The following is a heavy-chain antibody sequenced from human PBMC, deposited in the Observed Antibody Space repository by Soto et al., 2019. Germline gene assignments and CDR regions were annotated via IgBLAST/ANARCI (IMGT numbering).Heavy chain of an antibody. D-gene: IGHD3-22*01. CDR2: IWYDGSNK. J-gene: IGHJ4*02. CDR3: AREMGSYYYDSSGYYDY. V-gene: IGHV3-33*08. CDR1: GFTFSSYW. Sequence: GGSLRLSCAGSGFTFSSYWMHWVRQAPGKGLVWVAVIWYDGSNKYYADSVKGRFTISRDNSKNTLYLQMNSLRAEDTAVYYCAREMGSYYYDSSGYYDYWGQGTLVTVSS.